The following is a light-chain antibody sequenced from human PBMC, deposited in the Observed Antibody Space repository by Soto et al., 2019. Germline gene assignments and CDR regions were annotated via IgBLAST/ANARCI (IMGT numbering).Light chain of an antibody. CDR3: AAWDDSLKGWV. CDR1: GSNIGSKA. Sequence: QSVLTQPPSASGTPGPRVTISCSGSGSNIGSKAVNWYQQLPGTAPKLLTYTNNQRPSGVPDRFSGSKSGTSASLAISGLQSEDEADYYCAAWDDSLKGWVFGGGTKVTVL. CDR2: TNN. V-gene: IGLV1-44*01. J-gene: IGLJ3*02.